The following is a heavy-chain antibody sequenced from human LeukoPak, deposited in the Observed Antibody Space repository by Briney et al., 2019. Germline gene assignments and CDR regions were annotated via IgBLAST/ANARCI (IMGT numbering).Heavy chain of an antibody. Sequence: AGGSLRPSCAASGFTFSNSWMHWVCQAPEKGLEWVADIKCDGSEKCYVDSVKGRLTISRDNAKNSLYLQVNSLRAEDMTVYYRVRGVGSSTSCYVRAFDIWGQGTMVTVSS. D-gene: IGHD2-2*01. CDR1: GFTFSNSW. V-gene: IGHV3-52*01. CDR2: IKCDGSEK. J-gene: IGHJ3*02. CDR3: VRGVGSSTSCYVRAFDI.